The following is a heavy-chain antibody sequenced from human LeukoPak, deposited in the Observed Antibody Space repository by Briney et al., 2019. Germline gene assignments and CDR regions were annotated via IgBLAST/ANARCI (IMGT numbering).Heavy chain of an antibody. V-gene: IGHV4-34*01. D-gene: IGHD3-10*01. CDR2: INHSGST. J-gene: IGHJ6*02. CDR1: GGSFSGYY. Sequence: PSETLSLTCAVYGGSFSGYYWSWIRQPPGKGLEWIGEINHSGSTNYNPSLKSRVTISVDTSKNQFSLKLSSVTAADTAVYYCARHSSGPPYYYGSGSYPRVDYYGMDVWGQGTTVTVSS. CDR3: ARHSSGPPYYYGSGSYPRVDYYGMDV.